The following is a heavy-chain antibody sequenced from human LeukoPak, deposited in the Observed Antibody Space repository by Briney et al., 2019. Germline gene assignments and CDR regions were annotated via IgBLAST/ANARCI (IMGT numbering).Heavy chain of an antibody. Sequence: SETLSLTCTVSGGSISSSSYYWGWIRQPPGKGLEWIGEINHSGSTNYNPSLKSRVTISVDTSKNQFSLRLSSVTAADTAVYYCARTYCSSTSCYRAFDIWGQGTMVTVSS. V-gene: IGHV4-39*07. CDR1: GGSISSSSYY. CDR2: INHSGST. J-gene: IGHJ3*02. D-gene: IGHD2-2*01. CDR3: ARTYCSSTSCYRAFDI.